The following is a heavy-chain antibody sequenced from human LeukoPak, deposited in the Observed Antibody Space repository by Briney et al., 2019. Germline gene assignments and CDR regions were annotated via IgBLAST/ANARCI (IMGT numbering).Heavy chain of an antibody. J-gene: IGHJ1*01. D-gene: IGHD6-19*01. CDR3: AHDGTLVVGKIRPFQH. CDR2: IYWDDDK. Sequence: ESGPTLVNPTQTLTLTCTFSGFSLSTSGVGVGWIRQPPGKALEWLALIYWDDDKHYSPSLKSRLTITKDTSKKQVFLIMTNMDPVDTATYYCAHDGTLVVGKIRPFQHWGQGTLVTVSS. V-gene: IGHV2-5*02. CDR1: GFSLSTSGVG.